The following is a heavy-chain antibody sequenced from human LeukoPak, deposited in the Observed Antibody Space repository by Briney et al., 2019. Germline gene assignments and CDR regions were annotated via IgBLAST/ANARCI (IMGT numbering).Heavy chain of an antibody. CDR1: GFTFSSYE. CDR2: ISSSGSTI. V-gene: IGHV3-48*03. CDR3: ARGPRVGAAGFVYYHYIDV. J-gene: IGHJ6*03. Sequence: GGSLRLSCAASGFTFSSYEMNWVRQAPGKGLEWVSYISSSGSTIYYADSVKGRFTISRDISKNTLYLQMNSLRPEDTAVYYCARGPRVGAAGFVYYHYIDVWGKGTTVTVSS. D-gene: IGHD1-26*01.